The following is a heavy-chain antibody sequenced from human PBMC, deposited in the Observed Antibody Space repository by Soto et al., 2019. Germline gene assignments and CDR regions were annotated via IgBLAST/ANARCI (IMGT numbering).Heavy chain of an antibody. CDR3: ARGGVVVQGAFDI. Sequence: SETLSLTCTVSGGSISRGGYYWSWIRQHPGKGLEWIGYIYYSGSTYYNPSLKSRVTISVDTSKNQFSLKLSSVTAADTAVYYCARGGVVVQGAFDIWGQGTMVTVSS. CDR1: GGSISRGGYY. D-gene: IGHD2-2*01. CDR2: IYYSGST. J-gene: IGHJ3*02. V-gene: IGHV4-31*03.